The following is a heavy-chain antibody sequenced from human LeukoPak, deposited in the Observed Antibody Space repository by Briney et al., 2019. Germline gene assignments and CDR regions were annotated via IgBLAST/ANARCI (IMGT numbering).Heavy chain of an antibody. Sequence: SETLSLTCPVSGGSISSSSYYWGWIGQPPGKGLEWIGSIYYSGNTYYNPSLMSRVTISVDTSKNQFSLNLSSVTAADTAVYYCARAPHFFDISGSRYYFDYWGQGTLVTVSS. D-gene: IGHD3-22*01. CDR1: GGSISSSSYY. CDR2: IYYSGNT. J-gene: IGHJ4*02. V-gene: IGHV4-39*07. CDR3: ARAPHFFDISGSRYYFDY.